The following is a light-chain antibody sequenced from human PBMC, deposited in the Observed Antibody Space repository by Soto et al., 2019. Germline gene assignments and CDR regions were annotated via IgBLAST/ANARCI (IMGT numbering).Light chain of an antibody. V-gene: IGLV1-47*01. CDR2: RNN. CDR3: TVWDDRLRGRL. Sequence: QSVLTQPPSASGTPGQRVTISCSGSSSNIESNFVYWYQQFPGTAPRLLIYRNNQRPSGVPDRFSGSKSGTSASLTISALRSEDEADYFCTVWDDRLRGRLFGGGTKLTVL. J-gene: IGLJ2*01. CDR1: SSNIESNF.